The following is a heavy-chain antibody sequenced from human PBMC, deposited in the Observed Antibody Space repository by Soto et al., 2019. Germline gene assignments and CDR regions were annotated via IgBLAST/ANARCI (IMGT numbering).Heavy chain of an antibody. D-gene: IGHD6-19*01. CDR3: TTAYSICWYEDPSYYVMYV. CDR1: GFTFSNAW. CDR2: IKSKTDGGPT. V-gene: IGHV3-15*07. J-gene: IGHJ6*04. Sequence: GGSLRLSCAASGFTFSNAWMNWVRQAPGKGLEWVGRIKSKTDGGPTDYAAPVKGRFTISRDDSENTLYLQMNGLKTVDTAVYYCTTAYSICWYEDPSYYVMYVWGKGTTVTVAS.